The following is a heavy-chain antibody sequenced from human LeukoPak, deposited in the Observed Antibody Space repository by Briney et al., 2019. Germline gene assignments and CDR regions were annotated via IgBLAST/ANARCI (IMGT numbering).Heavy chain of an antibody. D-gene: IGHD3-9*01. CDR2: IRYDGSNK. Sequence: PGGSLRLFCAASGFTFSSYGMHWVRQAPGKGLEWVAFIRYDGSNKYYADSVKGRFTISRDNSKNTLYLQMNSLRAEDTAVYYCAKVAVTYYDILTGYYELDDFDYWGQGTLVTVSS. CDR3: AKVAVTYYDILTGYYELDDFDY. V-gene: IGHV3-30*02. J-gene: IGHJ4*02. CDR1: GFTFSSYG.